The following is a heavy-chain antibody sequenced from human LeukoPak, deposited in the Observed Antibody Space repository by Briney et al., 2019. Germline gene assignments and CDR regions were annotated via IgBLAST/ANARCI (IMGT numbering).Heavy chain of an antibody. Sequence: GSLRLSCAASGFTFSSYGMNWVRQAPGKGLEWVSYISSSGSTIYYADSVKGRFTISRDNAKNSLYLQTNSLRAEDTAVYYCARPKYDYGDYYGMDVWGKGTTVTVSS. D-gene: IGHD4-17*01. CDR3: ARPKYDYGDYYGMDV. CDR2: ISSSGSTI. V-gene: IGHV3-48*04. CDR1: GFTFSSYG. J-gene: IGHJ6*04.